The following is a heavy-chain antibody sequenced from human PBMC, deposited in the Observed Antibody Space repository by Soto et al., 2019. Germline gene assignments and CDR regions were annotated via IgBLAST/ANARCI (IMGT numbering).Heavy chain of an antibody. CDR2: IYYSGST. CDR1: GGSISSYY. J-gene: IGHJ5*02. CDR3: ARGAGITIFGVVIPNWFDP. D-gene: IGHD3-3*01. Sequence: QVQLQESGPGLVKPSETLSLTCTVSGGSISSYYWSWIRQPPGKGLEWIGYIYYSGSTNYNPSLKSRVTISVDTSKNQLSLKLSSVTAADTAVYYCARGAGITIFGVVIPNWFDPWGQGTLVTVSS. V-gene: IGHV4-59*01.